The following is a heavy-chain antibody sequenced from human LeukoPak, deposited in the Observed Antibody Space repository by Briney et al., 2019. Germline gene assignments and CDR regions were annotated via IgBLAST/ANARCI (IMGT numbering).Heavy chain of an antibody. CDR3: ARHNLIAVAAIDY. D-gene: IGHD6-19*01. J-gene: IGHJ4*02. CDR2: INHSGST. Sequence: SETLSLTCAVYGGSFSGYFWTWIRQPPGKGLELIGEINHSGSTNYNPSLKSRVTISVDTSKNQFSLKLSSVTAADTAVCYCARHNLIAVAAIDYWGQGTLVTVSS. CDR1: GGSFSGYF. V-gene: IGHV4-34*01.